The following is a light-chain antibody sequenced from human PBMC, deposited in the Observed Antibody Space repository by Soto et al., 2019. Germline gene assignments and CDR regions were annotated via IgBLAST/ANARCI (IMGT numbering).Light chain of an antibody. CDR3: QQRSNXPST. J-gene: IGKJ4*01. CDR1: QSVSSY. CDR2: DAS. Sequence: EIVLTQSPATLSLSPGDRATLSCRASQSVSSYLDWYQQKPGQAPRLLIYDASNRATGIPARLXGSGXGTXXXXXXXXXEPEDFAXYYCQQRSNXPSTFGGGTKVEIK. V-gene: IGKV3-11*01.